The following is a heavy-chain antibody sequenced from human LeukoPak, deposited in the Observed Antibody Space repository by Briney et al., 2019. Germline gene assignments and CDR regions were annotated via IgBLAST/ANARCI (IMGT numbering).Heavy chain of an antibody. D-gene: IGHD2/OR15-2a*01. V-gene: IGHV3-30-3*02. CDR3: AKYLYPTTPYLPY. Sequence: GGSLRLSCAASGFTFSSYAMHWVRQAPGKGLEWVAVISYDGSNKYYADSVKGRFTISRDNSKNTLYLQMNSLRAEDTAVYYCAKYLYPTTPYLPYWGQGTLVTVSS. J-gene: IGHJ4*02. CDR1: GFTFSSYA. CDR2: ISYDGSNK.